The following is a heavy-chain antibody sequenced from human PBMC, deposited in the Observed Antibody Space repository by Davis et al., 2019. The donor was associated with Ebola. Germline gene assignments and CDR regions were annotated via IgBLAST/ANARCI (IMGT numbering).Heavy chain of an antibody. V-gene: IGHV1-18*01. J-gene: IGHJ6*02. Sequence: ASVKVSCKASGYTFTSYGISWVRQAPGQGLEWMGWISAYNGNTNYAQKLQGRVTMTTDTSTSTAYMELRSLRSDDTAVYYCARDRSGYSGYDYYYYGMDVWGQGTTVTVSS. CDR2: ISAYNGNT. CDR3: ARDRSGYSGYDYYYYGMDV. D-gene: IGHD5-12*01. CDR1: GYTFTSYG.